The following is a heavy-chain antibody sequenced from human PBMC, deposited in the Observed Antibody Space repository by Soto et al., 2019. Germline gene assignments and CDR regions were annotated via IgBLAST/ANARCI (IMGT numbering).Heavy chain of an antibody. V-gene: IGHV3-48*03. D-gene: IGHD4-4*01. CDR1: GFPFISYE. Sequence: GGSLRLSCAASGFPFISYEVNLVRQSPGKGLEWISYINSDGSTIYYADSVKGRFTVSRDNAENSLYLQMNSLRAEDTAVYYCARVKRATVTTPPYLDSWGQGRRVTVSA. CDR2: INSDGSTI. J-gene: IGHJ4*02. CDR3: ARVKRATVTTPPYLDS.